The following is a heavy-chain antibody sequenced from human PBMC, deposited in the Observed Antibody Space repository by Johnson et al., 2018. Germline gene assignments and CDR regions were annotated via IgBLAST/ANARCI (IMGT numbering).Heavy chain of an antibody. CDR1: GFSFSNYG. CDR3: ARDPPYWADGLCFGGLES. V-gene: IGHV3-30*03. CDR2: ISFDGRYQ. D-gene: IGHD3-16*01. Sequence: QVQLVQSGGGVVQPGRSLRLSCTASGFSFSNYGMHWVRQAPGKGLEWVAAISFDGRYQYYTDSVEGRRTISRDNSRNTLHLQMNSLSSEDTAPYYCARDPPYWADGLCFGGLESWCQGTLVTVSS. J-gene: IGHJ4*02.